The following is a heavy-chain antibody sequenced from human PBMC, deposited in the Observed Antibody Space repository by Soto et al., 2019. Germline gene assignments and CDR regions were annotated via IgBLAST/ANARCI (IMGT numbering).Heavy chain of an antibody. V-gene: IGHV4-39*01. CDR3: ARDYFDSSDYTTNWFDP. J-gene: IGHJ5*02. CDR2: IYHTGNA. D-gene: IGHD3-22*01. CDR1: GDSISNSVPY. Sequence: PPETFPHRSSVSGDSISNSVPYCAWIRHPPWEGLEWIGSIYHTGNAYYNPSLKSRVTIFVDTSKNQFSLKLTSVTAADTALYYCARDYFDSSDYTTNWFDPWGQGALVIVS.